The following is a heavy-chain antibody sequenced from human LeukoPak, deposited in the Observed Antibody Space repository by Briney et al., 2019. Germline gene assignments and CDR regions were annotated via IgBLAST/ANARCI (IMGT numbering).Heavy chain of an antibody. Sequence: PRGSLRLSCAASGFTFSSYSMNWVRQAPGKGLEWVSSISSSSSYIYYADSVKGRFTISRDNAKNSLYLQMNSLRAEDTAVYYCARDKVGATTVLDYWGQGTLVTVSS. D-gene: IGHD1-26*01. CDR2: ISSSSSYI. CDR1: GFTFSSYS. V-gene: IGHV3-21*01. CDR3: ARDKVGATTVLDY. J-gene: IGHJ4*02.